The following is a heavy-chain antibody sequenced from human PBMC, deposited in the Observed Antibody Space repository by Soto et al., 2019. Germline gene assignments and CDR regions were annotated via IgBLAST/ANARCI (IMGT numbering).Heavy chain of an antibody. J-gene: IGHJ4*02. CDR1: GGPISGYY. Sequence: SETLSLTCTVSGGPISGYYWSWIRQPPGKGLEWIGYIYYSGSTNYNHSLKSRVTMSVETSKNQFSLKVSSVTAADTAVYYCARRYCSGSSCYSALDYWGQGTLVTVSS. CDR2: IYYSGST. CDR3: ARRYCSGSSCYSALDY. V-gene: IGHV4-59*01. D-gene: IGHD2-15*01.